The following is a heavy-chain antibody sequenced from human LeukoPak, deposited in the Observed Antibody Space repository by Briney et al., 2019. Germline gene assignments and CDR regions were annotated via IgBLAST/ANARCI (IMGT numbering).Heavy chain of an antibody. D-gene: IGHD5-18*01. CDR3: VSRDGYSYGLDY. CDR2: IWYDGSNK. Sequence: GGSLRLSCAASGFTFSRNAMHWVRQAPGKGLEWVTVIWYDGSNKYYADSVKGRFTISRDNSKNTLHLQMNSLRVEDTAVYYCVSRDGYSYGLDYWGQGTPVTVSS. CDR1: GFTFSRNA. J-gene: IGHJ4*02. V-gene: IGHV3-33*01.